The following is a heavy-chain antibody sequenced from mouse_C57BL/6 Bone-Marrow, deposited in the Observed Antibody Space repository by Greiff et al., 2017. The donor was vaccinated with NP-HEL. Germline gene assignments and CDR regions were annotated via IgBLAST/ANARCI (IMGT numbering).Heavy chain of an antibody. Sequence: VKLQESGAELARPGASVKLSCKASGYTFTGYGISWVKQRTGQGLEWIGEIYPRSGNTYYNEKFKGKATLTADKSSSTAYMELRSLTAEDSAVYFCASPYGSSWDWYFDVWGTGTTVTVSS. D-gene: IGHD1-1*01. J-gene: IGHJ1*03. CDR2: IYPRSGNT. CDR3: ASPYGSSWDWYFDV. V-gene: IGHV1-81*01. CDR1: GYTFTGYG.